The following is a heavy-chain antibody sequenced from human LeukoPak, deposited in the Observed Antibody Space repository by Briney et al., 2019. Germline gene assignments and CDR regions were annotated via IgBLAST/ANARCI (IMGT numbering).Heavy chain of an antibody. CDR3: ARDSFYDSSGYYTCEFDP. CDR2: ISAYNGNT. J-gene: IGHJ5*02. V-gene: IGHV1-18*04. Sequence: ASVKVSCKASGYTFTGYYMHWVRQAPGQGLEWMGWISAYNGNTNYAQKLQGRVTMTTDTSTSTAYMELRSLRSDDTAVYYCARDSFYDSSGYYTCEFDPWGQGTLVTVSS. D-gene: IGHD3-22*01. CDR1: GYTFTGYY.